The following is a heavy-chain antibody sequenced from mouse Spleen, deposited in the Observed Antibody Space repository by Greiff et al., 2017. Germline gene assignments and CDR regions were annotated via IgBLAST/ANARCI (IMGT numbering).Heavy chain of an antibody. D-gene: IGHD1-1*01. Sequence: EVQLQQSGPELVKPGDSVKISCKASGYSFTGYFMNWVMQSHGKSLEWIGRINPYNGDTFYNQKFKGKATLTVDKSSSTAHMELRSLTSEDSAVYYCARFYYYGSSSYYFDYWGQGTTLTVSS. J-gene: IGHJ2*01. CDR2: INPYNGDT. CDR3: ARFYYYGSSSYYFDY. V-gene: IGHV1-20*01. CDR1: GYSFTGYF.